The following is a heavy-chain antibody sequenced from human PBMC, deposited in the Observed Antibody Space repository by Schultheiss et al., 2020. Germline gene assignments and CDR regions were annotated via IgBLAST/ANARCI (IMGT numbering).Heavy chain of an antibody. J-gene: IGHJ4*02. CDR3: ARIIDSSGWSPLDY. D-gene: IGHD6-19*01. V-gene: IGHV2-70*11. Sequence: SGPTLVKPTQTLTLTCTFSGFSLSTSGMCVSWIRQPPGKALEWLARIDWDDDKYYSTSLKTRLTISKDTSKNQVVLTMTNMDPVDTATYYCARIIDSSGWSPLDYWGQGTLVTVSS. CDR2: IDWDDDK. CDR1: GFSLSTSGMC.